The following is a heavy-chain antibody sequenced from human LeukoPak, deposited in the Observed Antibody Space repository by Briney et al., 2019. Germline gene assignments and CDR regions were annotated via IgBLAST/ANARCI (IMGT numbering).Heavy chain of an antibody. D-gene: IGHD6-13*01. CDR3: AIIAAAGTLDY. V-gene: IGHV1-24*01. CDR1: GYTFTGYY. Sequence: GASVKVSSTASGYTFTGYYMHWVRQAPGKGLEWMGGFDPEDGETIYAQKFQGRVTMTEDTSTDTAYMELSSLRSEDTAVYYCAIIAAAGTLDYWGQGTLVTVSS. J-gene: IGHJ4*02. CDR2: FDPEDGET.